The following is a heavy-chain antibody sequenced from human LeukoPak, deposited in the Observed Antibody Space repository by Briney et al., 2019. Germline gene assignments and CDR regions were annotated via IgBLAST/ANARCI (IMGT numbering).Heavy chain of an antibody. V-gene: IGHV4-59*12. J-gene: IGHJ6*03. D-gene: IGHD1-7*01. CDR2: IHYSGST. CDR3: ARDPELPFGYYMDV. CDR1: GGSISSYY. Sequence: SETLSLTCTVSGGSISSYYWSWIRQPPGKGLEWIGYIHYSGSTHYSPSLKSRVTISVDTSKNQFSLKLSSVTAADTAVYYCARDPELPFGYYMDVWGKGTTVTVSS.